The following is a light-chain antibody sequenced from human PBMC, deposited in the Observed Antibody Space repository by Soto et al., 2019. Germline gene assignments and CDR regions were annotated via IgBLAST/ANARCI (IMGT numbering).Light chain of an antibody. Sequence: DIQMTQSPSTLSASVGDRVTITCRASQTINSWLAWYQQKPGKAPTLLIYKASSLQSGVPSRFSGSGSGTEFTLTISSLQPDDFATYYCQQYGSYPLTFGGGTKVEIK. CDR3: QQYGSYPLT. CDR2: KAS. CDR1: QTINSW. V-gene: IGKV1-5*03. J-gene: IGKJ4*01.